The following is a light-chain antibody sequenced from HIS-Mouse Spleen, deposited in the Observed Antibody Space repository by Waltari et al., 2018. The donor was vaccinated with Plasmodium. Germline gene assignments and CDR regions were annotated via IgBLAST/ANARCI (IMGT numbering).Light chain of an antibody. J-gene: IGKJ4*01. CDR3: QQLNSYPRT. CDR2: AAS. Sequence: DIQLTQSPSFLSASVGDRVTITCRASQGISSYLAWYQQKPGKAPKLLIYAASTLQSGVPSRMSSSRAGTEVTLTISSLQPEDDATTYCQQLNSYPRTFGGGTKVEIK. V-gene: IGKV1-9*01. CDR1: QGISSY.